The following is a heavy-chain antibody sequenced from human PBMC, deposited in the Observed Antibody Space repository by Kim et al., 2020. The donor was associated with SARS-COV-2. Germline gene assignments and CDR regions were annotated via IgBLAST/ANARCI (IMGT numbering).Heavy chain of an antibody. CDR1: GFSFSNYW. J-gene: IGHJ4*02. CDR2: IKYDESER. V-gene: IGHV3-7*01. D-gene: IGHD2-15*01. CDR3: ARDVGGNLEN. Sequence: GGSLRLSCIASGFSFSNYWMSWVRQAPGKGPEWVANIKYDESERYYVDSVTGRVIISRDNGKSSLYLQMDSLRAEDTAIYYCARDVGGNLENWGQGTLVTVSS.